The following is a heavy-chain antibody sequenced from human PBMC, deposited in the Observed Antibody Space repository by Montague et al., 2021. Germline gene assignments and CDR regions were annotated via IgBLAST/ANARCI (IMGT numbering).Heavy chain of an antibody. CDR2: IKQDGSEK. V-gene: IGHV3-7*01. CDR3: ARDQGQGYCGGDCYVGLDY. D-gene: IGHD2-21*01. Sequence: SLRLSCAASGFTFSNYWMSWVRQAPGKGLEWVANIKQDGSEKHYADSVKGRFTISRGNAKNSLYLQMNSLRAEDTAVYFCARDQGQGYCGGDCYVGLDYWGQGTLVTVSS. J-gene: IGHJ4*02. CDR1: GFTFSNYW.